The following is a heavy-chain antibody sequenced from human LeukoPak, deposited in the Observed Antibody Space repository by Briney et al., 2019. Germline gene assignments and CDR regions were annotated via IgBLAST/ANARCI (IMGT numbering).Heavy chain of an antibody. D-gene: IGHD6-19*01. CDR1: GGSVSSGSYY. CDR2: IYYSGST. CDR3: ARQSSGWYRDAFDI. V-gene: IGHV4-61*01. J-gene: IGHJ3*02. Sequence: SETLSLTCTVSGGSVSSGSYYWGWGRQPPGRGLEWIGYIYYSGSTNYNPSLKSRVTISVDTSKNQFSLKLSSVTAADTAVYYCARQSSGWYRDAFDIWGQGTMVTVSS.